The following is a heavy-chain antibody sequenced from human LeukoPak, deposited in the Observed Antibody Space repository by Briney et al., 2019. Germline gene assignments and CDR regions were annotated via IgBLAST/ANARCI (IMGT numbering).Heavy chain of an antibody. CDR3: ARVNDYGGKPGVY. D-gene: IGHD4-23*01. CDR1: GGTFSSYA. Sequence: ASVKVSCKASGGTFSSYAISWVRQAPGQGLEWMGRIIPILGIANYAQKFQGRVTITADKSTSTAYMALSSLRSEDTAVYYCARVNDYGGKPGVYWGQGTLVTVSS. CDR2: IIPILGIA. V-gene: IGHV1-69*04. J-gene: IGHJ4*02.